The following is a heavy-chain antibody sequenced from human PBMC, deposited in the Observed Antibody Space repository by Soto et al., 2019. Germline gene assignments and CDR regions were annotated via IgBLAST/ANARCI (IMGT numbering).Heavy chain of an antibody. CDR1: GFTFSSYG. CDR2: IWYDGSNK. Sequence: QVQLVESGGGVVQPGRSLRLSCAASGFTFSSYGMHWVRQAPGKGLEWVAVIWYDGSNKYYADSVKGLFTISSDNSKNTLCLQMNSLRAEDTAVYYCARDTARAMVRIYYGMDVWGQGTTVTVYS. J-gene: IGHJ6*02. V-gene: IGHV3-33*01. CDR3: ARDTARAMVRIYYGMDV. D-gene: IGHD3-10*01.